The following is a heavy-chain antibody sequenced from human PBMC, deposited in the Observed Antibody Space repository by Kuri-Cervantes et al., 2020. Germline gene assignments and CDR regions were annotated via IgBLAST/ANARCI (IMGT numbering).Heavy chain of an antibody. CDR1: GFTFSSYW. CDR3: ARAVLGYCSSTSCPNWFDP. V-gene: IGHV3-7*01. D-gene: IGHD2-2*01. Sequence: ETLSLTCAASGFTFSSYWMSWVRQAPGKGLEWVANIKQDGSEKYYVDSVKGRFTISRDNAKNSLYLQMNSLRAEDTAVYYCARAVLGYCSSTSCPNWFDPWGQGTLVTVSS. J-gene: IGHJ5*02. CDR2: IKQDGSEK.